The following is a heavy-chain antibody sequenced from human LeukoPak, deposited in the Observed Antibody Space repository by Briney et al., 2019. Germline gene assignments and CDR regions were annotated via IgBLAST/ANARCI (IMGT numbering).Heavy chain of an antibody. Sequence: PSQTLSLTCTVSGGSISSGDYYWSWIRQPPGKGLEWIGYIYYSGSTYYNPSLKSQVTISVDTSKNQFSLKLSSVTAADTAVYYCARGSGGSGYYTLGDAFDIWGQGTMVTVSS. CDR1: GGSISSGDYY. CDR2: IYYSGST. J-gene: IGHJ3*02. V-gene: IGHV4-30-4*01. CDR3: ARGSGGSGYYTLGDAFDI. D-gene: IGHD3-3*01.